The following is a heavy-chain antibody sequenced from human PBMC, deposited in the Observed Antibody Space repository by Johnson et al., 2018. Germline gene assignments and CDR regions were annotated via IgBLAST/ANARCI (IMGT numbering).Heavy chain of an antibody. CDR1: GFTFRNYW. D-gene: IGHD3-22*01. V-gene: IGHV3-74*01. Sequence: VQLQESGGGLVQPGGSXRLSCAASGFTFRNYWMHWVRQVPGKGLVWVSRVNNDGRNTAYADSVKGRFTSSRDNARKTLYLQMNTLRAEDTAVYYCAKDNGPTMIRCFQHWGQGTLVTVSS. J-gene: IGHJ1*01. CDR2: VNNDGRNT. CDR3: AKDNGPTMIRCFQH.